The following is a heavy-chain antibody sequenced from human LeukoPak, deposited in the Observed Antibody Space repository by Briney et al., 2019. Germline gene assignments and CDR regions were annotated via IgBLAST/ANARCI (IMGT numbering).Heavy chain of an antibody. CDR3: AKDTDLYGGKTAYFDY. J-gene: IGHJ4*02. D-gene: IGHD4-23*01. CDR1: GFTFSSYS. CDR2: ISSSSSTI. Sequence: GGSLRLSCAASGFTFSSYSMNWVRQAPGKGLEWVSYISSSSSTIYYADSVKGRFTISRDNAKNSLYLQMNSLRAEDTAVYYCAKDTDLYGGKTAYFDYWGQGTLVTVSS. V-gene: IGHV3-48*04.